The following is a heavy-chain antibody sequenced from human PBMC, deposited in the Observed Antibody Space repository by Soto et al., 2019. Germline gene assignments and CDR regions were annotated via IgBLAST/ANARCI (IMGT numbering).Heavy chain of an antibody. J-gene: IGHJ3*02. CDR1: GFTFGNYG. Sequence: EVQLLESGGGLEQPGGSLRLSCAASGFTFGNYGMSWVRQAPGKGLEWVSGIGASGVRTYYADSVKGQFTISRDNSKNTLYQQMNSLRAEETAVYYGAKDWLTVAGTWVEAFDNWGQGTMVTVSS. CDR3: AKDWLTVAGTWVEAFDN. CDR2: IGASGVRT. V-gene: IGHV3-23*01. D-gene: IGHD6-19*01.